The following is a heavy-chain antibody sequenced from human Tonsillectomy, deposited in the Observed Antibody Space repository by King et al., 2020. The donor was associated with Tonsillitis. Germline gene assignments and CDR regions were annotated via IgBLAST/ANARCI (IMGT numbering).Heavy chain of an antibody. CDR2: INSDGRSV. D-gene: IGHD1-1*01. CDR1: GFTFSNSW. CDR3: SPLEPVYDGMDV. V-gene: IGHV3-74*01. Sequence: VQLVESGGGLVQPGGSLRLSCAATGFTFSNSWMHWVRQAPGKGLVWVSRINSDGRSVSYADSVKGRFTISRDNAKNPLYLQMNSLRGEDTGVYYCSPLEPVYDGMDVWGQGTTVTVSS. J-gene: IGHJ6*02.